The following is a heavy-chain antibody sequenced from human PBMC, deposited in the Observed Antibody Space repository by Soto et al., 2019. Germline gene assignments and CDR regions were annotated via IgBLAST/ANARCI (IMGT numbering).Heavy chain of an antibody. J-gene: IGHJ6*02. D-gene: IGHD3-3*01. Sequence: PSETMSHTCTVSGGSISSYYWSCIRQHPGKEQKRNGYNYYSRSTNYNPSLKSRVTISVDTSKNQFSLKLSSVTAADTAVYYCARDGFYYFWSGYYTAPFKSGMDVWGQGTTVTVSS. CDR1: GGSISSYY. CDR2: NYYSRST. V-gene: IGHV4-59*01. CDR3: ARDGFYYFWSGYYTAPFKSGMDV.